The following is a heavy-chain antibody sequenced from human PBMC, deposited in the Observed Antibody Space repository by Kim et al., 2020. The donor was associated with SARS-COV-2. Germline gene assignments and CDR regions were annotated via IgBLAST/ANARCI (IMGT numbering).Heavy chain of an antibody. D-gene: IGHD6-13*01. V-gene: IGHV4-61*02. CDR3: ARERAAAGLDY. J-gene: IGHJ4*02. Sequence: RCLKSRDTISVDTSKNQFSLKLSSVTAADTAVYHCARERAAAGLDYWGQGTLVTVSS.